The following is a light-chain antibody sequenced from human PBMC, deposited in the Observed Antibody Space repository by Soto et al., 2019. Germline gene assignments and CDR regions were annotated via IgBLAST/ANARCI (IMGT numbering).Light chain of an antibody. CDR1: QTVSSSF. CDR2: DAS. V-gene: IGKV3-20*01. J-gene: IGKJ2*01. CDR3: QQYGSSPRT. Sequence: EVVLTQSPGTLSLSPGERATLSCRASQTVSSSFLAWFQQKPGQAPRLLIYDASTRAAGIPDRFSGSGSGRDFTLTITRLEPEDFAVYYCQQYGSSPRTFGQGTKLEI.